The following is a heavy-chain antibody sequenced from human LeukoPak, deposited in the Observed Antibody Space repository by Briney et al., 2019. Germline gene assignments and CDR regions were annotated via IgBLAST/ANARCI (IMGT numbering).Heavy chain of an antibody. CDR1: GGSFSGYY. CDR3: ARDGAVAGRYWYFVL. Sequence: SETLSLTCAVSGGSFSGYYWSWIRQPPGKGLEWIGEINHSGSTNYNPSLKSRVTISVDTSKNQFSLKLSSMTAADTAVYYCARDGAVAGRYWYFVLRGRGALVTVSS. CDR2: INHSGST. D-gene: IGHD6-19*01. J-gene: IGHJ2*01. V-gene: IGHV4-34*01.